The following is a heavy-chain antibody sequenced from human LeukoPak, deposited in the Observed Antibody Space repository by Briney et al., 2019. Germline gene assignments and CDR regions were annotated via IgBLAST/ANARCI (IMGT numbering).Heavy chain of an antibody. CDR3: ARDGAVELQPWGFDH. D-gene: IGHD3-10*01. CDR2: IHTSGTT. J-gene: IGHJ4*02. CDR1: GGSISTGYYY. Sequence: KASETLSLTCTVSGGSISTGYYYWNWIRQPAGKGLEWIGRIHTSGTTSYSPSLRSRVTISADTSNNQFSLKLSSVTAADTAVYYCARDGAVELQPWGFDHWGQGTLVTVSS. V-gene: IGHV4-61*02.